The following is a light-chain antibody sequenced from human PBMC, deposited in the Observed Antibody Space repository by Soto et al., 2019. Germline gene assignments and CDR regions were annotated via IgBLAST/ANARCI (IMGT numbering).Light chain of an antibody. CDR2: AAS. CDR1: QNINFY. Sequence: DIQMAQSPSSLSASIGDKITITCRASQNINFYLNWYQHKPGKAPKVLIYAASSLQSEVPSRFNGSGFGTDFTLTISSLQPDDFATYYCQQSSSTPRTFGQGTKLEIK. V-gene: IGKV1-39*01. CDR3: QQSSSTPRT. J-gene: IGKJ2*01.